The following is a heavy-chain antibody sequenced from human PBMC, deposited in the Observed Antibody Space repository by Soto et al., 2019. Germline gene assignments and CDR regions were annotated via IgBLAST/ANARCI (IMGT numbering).Heavy chain of an antibody. D-gene: IGHD3-16*01. J-gene: IGHJ4*02. CDR1: GFTFSSYW. Sequence: EVQLVESGGGLVQPGGSLRLSCTASGFTFSSYWMSWVRQAPGKGLGWVANIKEDGSGKYYVDSVKGRFSISRDNARNSLYLQMNSLSDEDTAVYYCVRVGRLGGYWGQGALVTVSS. CDR2: IKEDGSGK. CDR3: VRVGRLGGY. V-gene: IGHV3-7*03.